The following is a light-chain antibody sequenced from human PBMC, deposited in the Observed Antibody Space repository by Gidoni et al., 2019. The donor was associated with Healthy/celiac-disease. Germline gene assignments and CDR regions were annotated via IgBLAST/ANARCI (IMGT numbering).Light chain of an antibody. Sequence: ALRMTRSPSSFSASTGDRVTITCRASQGISSYLAWYQQKPGKAPTLLIYAASTLQSGVPSRFSGSGSGTDFTLTISCLQSEDFATYYCQQYYRYPRTFGQGTKVEIK. J-gene: IGKJ1*01. CDR2: AAS. CDR3: QQYYRYPRT. V-gene: IGKV1-8*01. CDR1: QGISSY.